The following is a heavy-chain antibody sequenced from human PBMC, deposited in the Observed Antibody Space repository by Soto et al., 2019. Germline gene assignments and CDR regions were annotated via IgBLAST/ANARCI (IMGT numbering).Heavy chain of an antibody. Sequence: EVQVVASGGGLVEPGGSLRLSCEASGFTFSSSSMNWVRQAPGKGLEWVSAISSSSKDTVYTDSVKGRFTISRDNAKNSLFLQMNSLRVEDTAVYYCGRHDYGNSPDSWGQGTLVTVSS. CDR1: GFTFSSSS. V-gene: IGHV3-21*01. J-gene: IGHJ4*02. D-gene: IGHD3-10*01. CDR2: ISSSSKDT. CDR3: GRHDYGNSPDS.